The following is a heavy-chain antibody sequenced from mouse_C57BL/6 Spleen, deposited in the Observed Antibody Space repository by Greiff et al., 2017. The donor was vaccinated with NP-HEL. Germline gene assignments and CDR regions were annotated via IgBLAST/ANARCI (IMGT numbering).Heavy chain of an antibody. CDR3: AREDYYGSSYGY. D-gene: IGHD1-1*01. CDR2: INYDGSST. J-gene: IGHJ2*01. CDR1: GFTFSDYY. Sequence: EVQRVESEGGLVQPGSSMKLSCTASGFTFSDYYMAWVRQVPEKGLEWVANINYDGSSTYYLDSLKSRFIISRDNAKNILYLQMSSLKSEDTATYYCAREDYYGSSYGYWGQGTTLTVSS. V-gene: IGHV5-16*01.